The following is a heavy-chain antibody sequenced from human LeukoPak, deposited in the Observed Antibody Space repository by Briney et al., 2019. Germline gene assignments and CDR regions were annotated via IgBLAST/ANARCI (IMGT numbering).Heavy chain of an antibody. CDR3: ARDRFGFDY. Sequence: PSETLSLTCTVSGGSISSYYWSWIRQPPGKGLEWIGYIYYSGSTNYNSSLKSRVTISVDTSKNQFSLKLSSVTAADTAVYYCARDRFGFDYWGQGTLVTVSS. J-gene: IGHJ4*02. CDR2: IYYSGST. CDR1: GGSISSYY. D-gene: IGHD3-16*01. V-gene: IGHV4-59*01.